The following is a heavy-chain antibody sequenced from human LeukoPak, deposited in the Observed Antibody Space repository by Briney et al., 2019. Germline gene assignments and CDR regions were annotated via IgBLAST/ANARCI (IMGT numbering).Heavy chain of an antibody. CDR3: ARDGGCSSTSCPYYYYGMDV. Sequence: PSKTLSLTCTVSGGSISSYYWSWIRQPAAKGLEWIGRIYTSGSTNYNPSLKSRVTMSVDTSKNQFSLKLRSVTAAETAVYYCARDGGCSSTSCPYYYYGMDVWGQGTTVTVSS. CDR1: GGSISSYY. CDR2: IYTSGST. D-gene: IGHD2-2*01. V-gene: IGHV4-4*07. J-gene: IGHJ6*02.